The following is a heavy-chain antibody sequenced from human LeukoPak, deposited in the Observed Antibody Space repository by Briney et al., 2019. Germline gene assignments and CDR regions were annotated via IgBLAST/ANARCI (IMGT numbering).Heavy chain of an antibody. D-gene: IGHD3-3*01. J-gene: IGHJ5*02. CDR3: ARDGYYDFWSGYPRFDP. CDR1: SYSVNSGYY. CDR2: IYYSGST. V-gene: IGHV4-38-2*02. Sequence: KPSETLSLTCTVSSYSVNSGYYWGWIRQPPGKGLEWIGSIYYSGSTYYNPSLKSRVTISVDTSKNQFSLKLSSVTAADTAVYYCARDGYYDFWSGYPRFDPWGQGTLVTVSS.